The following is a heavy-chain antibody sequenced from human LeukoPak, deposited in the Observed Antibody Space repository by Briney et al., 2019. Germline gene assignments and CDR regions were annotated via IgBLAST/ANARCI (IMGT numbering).Heavy chain of an antibody. CDR2: IYYSGST. V-gene: IGHV4-59*08. D-gene: IGHD2-21*02. Sequence: SETLSLTCTVSGGTISRNWIRQPPGKGLEWIGYIYYSGSTNYNPSLKSRVTISVDTSKNQFSLKLSSVTAADTAVYYCARYRAYCGGDCSPGDFDYWGQGTLVTVSS. J-gene: IGHJ4*02. CDR1: GGTISR. CDR3: ARYRAYCGGDCSPGDFDY.